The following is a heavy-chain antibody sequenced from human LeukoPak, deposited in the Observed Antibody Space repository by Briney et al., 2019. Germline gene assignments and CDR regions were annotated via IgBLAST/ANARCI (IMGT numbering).Heavy chain of an antibody. Sequence: GGSLRLSCAASGFTFSTYWMSWDRQAPGRGLEWVANIKQDGSEKYYVDSVKGRFTISRDNAKNSLYLQMNSLRAEDTAVYYCAREGGFRDYYYYYMDVWGKGTTVTVSS. CDR1: GFTFSTYW. CDR3: AREGGFRDYYYYYMDV. CDR2: IKQDGSEK. V-gene: IGHV3-7*01. D-gene: IGHD3-16*01. J-gene: IGHJ6*03.